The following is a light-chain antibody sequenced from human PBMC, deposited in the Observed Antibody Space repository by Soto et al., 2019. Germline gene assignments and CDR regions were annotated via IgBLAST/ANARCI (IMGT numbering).Light chain of an antibody. Sequence: QSVLTQPPSVSGAPGQRVTISCTGSSSNIGAGYDVHWYQHLPGTAPKLLIYGDNNRPSGVPDRFSGSKSGTSASLAITGLQAEDEADYYCQSYDSSLSGPVVFGGGTQLTVL. CDR1: SSNIGAGYD. CDR2: GDN. CDR3: QSYDSSLSGPVV. V-gene: IGLV1-40*01. J-gene: IGLJ2*01.